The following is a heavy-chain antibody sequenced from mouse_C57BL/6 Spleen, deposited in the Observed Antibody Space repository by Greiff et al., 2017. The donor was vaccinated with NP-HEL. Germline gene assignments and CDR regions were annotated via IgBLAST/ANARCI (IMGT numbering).Heavy chain of an antibody. D-gene: IGHD1-2*01. CDR2: IYPGDGDT. J-gene: IGHJ2*01. CDR3: ANYGKDYFDY. V-gene: IGHV1-82*01. Sequence: QVQLQQSGPELVKPGASVKISCKASGYAFSSSWMNWVKQRPGKGLEWIGRIYPGDGDTNYNGKFKGKATLTADKSSSTAYMQLSSLTSEDSAVYFCANYGKDYFDYWGQGTTLTVSS. CDR1: GYAFSSSW.